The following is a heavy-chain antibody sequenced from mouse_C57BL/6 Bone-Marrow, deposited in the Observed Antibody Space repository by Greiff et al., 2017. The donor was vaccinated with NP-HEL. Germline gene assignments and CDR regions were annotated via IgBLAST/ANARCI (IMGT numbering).Heavy chain of an antibody. CDR1: GFTFSSYG. Sequence: EVKLVESGGDLVKPGGSLKLSCAASGFTFSSYGMSWVRQTPDKRLEWVATISSGGSYTYYPDSVKGRFTISRDNAKNTLYLQMSSLKSEDTAMYYCARPMRPSGAYWGQGTLVTVSA. J-gene: IGHJ3*01. CDR3: ARPMRPSGAY. V-gene: IGHV5-6*02. D-gene: IGHD3-1*01. CDR2: ISSGGSYT.